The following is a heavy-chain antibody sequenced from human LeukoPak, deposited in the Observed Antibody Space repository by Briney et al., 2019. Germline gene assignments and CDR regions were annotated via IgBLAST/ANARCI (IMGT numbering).Heavy chain of an antibody. V-gene: IGHV4-59*01. Sequence: SETLSLTCTVSGGSISSYYWSWIRQPPGKGLEWIGYIYYSGSTNYNPSLKSRVTISVDTSKNQFSLKLRSVIVADTAIYYCARYAGGGFYMDVWGKGTTVIISS. CDR3: ARYAGGGFYMDV. D-gene: IGHD3-16*01. J-gene: IGHJ6*03. CDR1: GGSISSYY. CDR2: IYYSGST.